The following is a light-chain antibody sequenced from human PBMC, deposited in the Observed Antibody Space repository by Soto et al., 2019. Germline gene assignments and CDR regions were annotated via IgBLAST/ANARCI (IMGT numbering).Light chain of an antibody. CDR2: WAS. V-gene: IGKV4-1*01. Sequence: DIVMTQSPDSLAVSLGERATINCKSSQSVLYNSNTKNYLAWYQQRPGPPPKLLIYWASTRESGVPDRFSGSGSGTDFTLTITSLQAEDVAVYYCQQYESTPPTFGQGTKLEIK. CDR1: QSVLYNSNTKNY. CDR3: QQYESTPPT. J-gene: IGKJ2*01.